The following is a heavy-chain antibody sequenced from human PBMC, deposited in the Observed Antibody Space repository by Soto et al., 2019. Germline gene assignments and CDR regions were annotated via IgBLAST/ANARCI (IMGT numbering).Heavy chain of an antibody. V-gene: IGHV1-2*02. D-gene: IGHD3-22*01. J-gene: IGHJ5*02. CDR2: INCRSGGT. CDR3: MRGASARDSSGYPYSFDP. CDR1: GYVSTGYY. Sequence: ASVKVSCKTSGYVSTGYYLHWVRQAPGQGLEWVGWINCRSGGTTYTQKFQGRVTMTMDTSTSTAYMELSSLISDDTALYYCMRGASARDSSGYPYSFDPWGQGTLVTVSS.